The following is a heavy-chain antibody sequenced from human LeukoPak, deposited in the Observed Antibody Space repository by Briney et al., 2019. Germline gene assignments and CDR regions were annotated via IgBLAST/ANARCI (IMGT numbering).Heavy chain of an antibody. CDR3: ARWGLGYCGGDCNRYYFDY. D-gene: IGHD2-21*02. CDR1: GYSISSGYY. CDR2: IYHSGST. V-gene: IGHV4-38-2*02. Sequence: SETLSLTCTVSGYSISSGYYWGWIRQPPGKGLEWIGSIYHSGSTYYNPSLKSRVTISVDTSKNQFSLKLSSVTAADTAVYYCARWGLGYCGGDCNRYYFDYWGQGTLVTVSS. J-gene: IGHJ4*02.